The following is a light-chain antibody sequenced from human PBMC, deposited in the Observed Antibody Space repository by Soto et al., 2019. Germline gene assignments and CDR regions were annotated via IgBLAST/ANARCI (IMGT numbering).Light chain of an antibody. Sequence: ESGLRQSPETLSLSPGERAALSCRASQSVPSKYLAWYQQNPGQAPRLLIYGATNRATGIPDRFSGSGSGTDFTLTINRLEPEDFAVYYCQQYDYSPRTFGQLTKVDI. J-gene: IGKJ1*01. CDR1: QSVPSKY. V-gene: IGKV3-20*01. CDR2: GAT. CDR3: QQYDYSPRT.